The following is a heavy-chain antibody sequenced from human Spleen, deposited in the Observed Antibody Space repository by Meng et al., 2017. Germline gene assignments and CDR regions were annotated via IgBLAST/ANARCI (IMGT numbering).Heavy chain of an antibody. CDR3: ARETRMYYYDSSGYYYFDY. CDR2: IYSGGST. Sequence: GGSLRLSCAASGFTVSSNYMSWVRQAPGKGLEWVSVIYSGGSTYYADSVKGRFTLSRDNSKHTLYLQMNNLRAEDTAVYYCARETRMYYYDSSGYYYFDYWGQGTLVTVSS. V-gene: IGHV3-66*02. D-gene: IGHD3-22*01. CDR1: GFTVSSNY. J-gene: IGHJ4*02.